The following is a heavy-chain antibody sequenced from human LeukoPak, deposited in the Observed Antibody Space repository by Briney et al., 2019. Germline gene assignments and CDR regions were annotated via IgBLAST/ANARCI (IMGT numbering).Heavy chain of an antibody. Sequence: SETLSLTCTVSGGSISSSSYYWGWIRQPPGKGLEWIGSIYYSGSTYYNPSLKSRVAISVDTSKNQFSLKLSSVTAADTAVYYCAGGHGTYSSSWTLGNYWGQGTLVTVSS. CDR3: AGGHGTYSSSWTLGNY. V-gene: IGHV4-39*07. J-gene: IGHJ4*02. D-gene: IGHD6-13*01. CDR1: GGSISSSSYY. CDR2: IYYSGST.